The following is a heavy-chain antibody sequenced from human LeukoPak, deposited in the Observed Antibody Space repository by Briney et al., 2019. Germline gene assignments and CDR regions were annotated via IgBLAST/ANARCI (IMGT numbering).Heavy chain of an antibody. V-gene: IGHV1-8*01. Sequence: ASVKVSCKASGYTFTSYDINWVRQATGQGLEWMGWMNPNSGKTGYAKKFQVRVTMTRNTSISIAYMELSSLRSEDTAVYYCWLRLRLGELFSFDYWGQGTLVTVSS. CDR1: GYTFTSYD. D-gene: IGHD3-16*01. J-gene: IGHJ4*02. CDR3: WLRLRLGELFSFDY. CDR2: MNPNSGKT.